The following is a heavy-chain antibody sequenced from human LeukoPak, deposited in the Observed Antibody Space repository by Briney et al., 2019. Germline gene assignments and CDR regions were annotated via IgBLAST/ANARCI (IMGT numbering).Heavy chain of an antibody. CDR3: ARGSYGYSGSYYRLDY. Sequence: ASVKVSCKASGYTFTGYYMHWVRQAPGQGLEWMGRINPNSGGTNYAQKFQGRVTMTRDMSISTAYMELSRLRSDDTAVYYCARGSYGYSGSYYRLDYWGQGTLSPSPQ. D-gene: IGHD1-26*01. J-gene: IGHJ4*02. CDR1: GYTFTGYY. CDR2: INPNSGGT. V-gene: IGHV1-2*06.